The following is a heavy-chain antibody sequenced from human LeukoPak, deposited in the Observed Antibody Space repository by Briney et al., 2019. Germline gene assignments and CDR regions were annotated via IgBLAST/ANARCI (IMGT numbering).Heavy chain of an antibody. J-gene: IGHJ4*02. CDR3: ARDSNGDYGY. D-gene: IGHD4-17*01. V-gene: IGHV3-48*04. CDR2: ISSSSSTI. Sequence: PGGSLRLSCAASGFTFSSYSMNWVRQAPGKGLEWVSYISSSSSTIYYADSVRGRFTISRDNAKNSLYLQMNSLRAEDTAVYYCARDSNGDYGYWGQGTLVTVSS. CDR1: GFTFSSYS.